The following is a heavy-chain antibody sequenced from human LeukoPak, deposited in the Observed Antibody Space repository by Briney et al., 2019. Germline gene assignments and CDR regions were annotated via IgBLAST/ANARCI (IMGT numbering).Heavy chain of an antibody. Sequence: GGSLRLSCAASGFTFTTYWMSWVRQAPGKGPEWVATMNPGGSENDYVDSLKGRFTISRDNAENSVSLQMSTLGAEDTAVYYCVRHIDFWGQGTLVIVSS. CDR2: MNPGGSEN. V-gene: IGHV3-7*05. CDR1: GFTFTTYW. J-gene: IGHJ4*02. CDR3: VRHIDF.